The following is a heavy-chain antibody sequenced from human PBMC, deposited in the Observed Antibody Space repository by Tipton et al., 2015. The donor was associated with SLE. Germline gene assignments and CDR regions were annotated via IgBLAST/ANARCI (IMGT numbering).Heavy chain of an antibody. J-gene: IGHJ2*01. Sequence: TLSFTCTVSGGSISSYYWSWIRQPPGKGLEWIGYIYYSGSTNYNPALQSRVTISVDTSKNQFSLKLSSVTAADTAVYYCARAPWYPGYFDLWGRGTLVTVSS. D-gene: IGHD2-15*01. CDR3: ARAPWYPGYFDL. CDR2: IYYSGST. CDR1: GGSISSYY. V-gene: IGHV4-59*01.